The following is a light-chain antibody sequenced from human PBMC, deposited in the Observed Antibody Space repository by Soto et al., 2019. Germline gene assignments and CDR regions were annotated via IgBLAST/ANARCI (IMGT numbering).Light chain of an antibody. V-gene: IGKV1-6*01. CDR3: LQLSNFSWT. CDR2: AAS. J-gene: IGKJ1*01. Sequence: AIQMTQSPSSLSASVGDRFTISCRASQGIRNDLDWYQQKPGKAPKLLIFAASNLQSGVPSRFSGSGSGTDFTLTISRLQPEDFATYYCLQLSNFSWTFGQGTKVDI. CDR1: QGIRND.